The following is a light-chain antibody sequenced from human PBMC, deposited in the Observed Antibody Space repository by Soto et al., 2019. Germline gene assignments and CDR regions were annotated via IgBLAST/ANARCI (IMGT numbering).Light chain of an antibody. Sequence: DIPMTQSPSSLSASVGDTATLTCRASQSIIDYLAWYQQRPGQAPKLLIYAASTMPTGIPSRFSGSGAGTDFTLTISSLQPEDVGGYYCQQYGTAPQTFGQGTRVEIK. CDR3: QQYGTAPQT. V-gene: IGKV1-27*01. CDR2: AAS. CDR1: QSIIDY. J-gene: IGKJ1*01.